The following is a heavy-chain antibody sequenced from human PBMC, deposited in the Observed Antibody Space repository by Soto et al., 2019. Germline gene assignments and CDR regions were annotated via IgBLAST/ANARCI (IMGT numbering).Heavy chain of an antibody. V-gene: IGHV3-66*01. CDR2: IYGGDTT. CDR1: GFTVSNIY. D-gene: IGHD3-22*01. Sequence: GGSLRLSCAVSGFTVSNIYMSWVRQAPGKALECVSVIYGGDTTYYADSVKGRFTVSRDDSKNTLYLQMNTLRPEDTAIYYCARVIVLMYYSDRSGYYLKYWGQGTLVTVSS. J-gene: IGHJ4*02. CDR3: ARVIVLMYYSDRSGYYLKY.